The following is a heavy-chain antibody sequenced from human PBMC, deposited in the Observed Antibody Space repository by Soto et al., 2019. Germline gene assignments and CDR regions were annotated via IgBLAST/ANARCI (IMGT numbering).Heavy chain of an antibody. CDR2: IIPIFGTA. CDR3: ARSIGDIVATYYYYGMDV. V-gene: IGHV1-69*06. J-gene: IGHJ6*02. D-gene: IGHD5-12*01. Sequence: SAEVGCKACGGRFSSYGISWVLQATGQGLEWMGGIIPIFGTANYAQKFQGRVTITADKSTSTAYMELSSLRSEDTAVYYCARSIGDIVATYYYYGMDVWGQGTTVTVSS. CDR1: GGRFSSYG.